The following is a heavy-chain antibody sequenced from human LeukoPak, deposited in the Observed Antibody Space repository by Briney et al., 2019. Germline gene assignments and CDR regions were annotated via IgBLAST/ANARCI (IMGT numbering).Heavy chain of an antibody. V-gene: IGHV3-23*01. CDR2: ISGSGGST. CDR3: ARAHPGDYSDFQFDY. Sequence: PGGSLRLSCAASGFTFSSYGMSWVPQAPGKGLGWVSAISGSGGSTYYADSVERRFTISRDNSKNTLYLQMNSLRVEDTAVYYCARAHPGDYSDFQFDYWGQGTLVTVSS. CDR1: GFTFSSYG. J-gene: IGHJ4*02. D-gene: IGHD4-11*01.